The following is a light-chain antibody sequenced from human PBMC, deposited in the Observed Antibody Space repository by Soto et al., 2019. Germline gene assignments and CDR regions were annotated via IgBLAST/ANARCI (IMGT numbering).Light chain of an antibody. CDR2: NDS. CDR1: NIGNKG. J-gene: IGLJ2*01. V-gene: IGLV3-21*02. Sequence: SYELTQPPSVSVAPGQTASITCGANNIGNKGVHWYQQRPGQAPVLVVYNDSDRPSGTPDRFSGSNSGNTATLTISRVEAGDEADYYCQVWDISRNVIFGGGTKLTVL. CDR3: QVWDISRNVI.